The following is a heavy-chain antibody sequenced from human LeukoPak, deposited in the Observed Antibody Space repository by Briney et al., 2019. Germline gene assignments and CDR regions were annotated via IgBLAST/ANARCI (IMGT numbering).Heavy chain of an antibody. Sequence: ASVKVSCKASGYTFTSYYMHWVRQAPGQGLEWMGIINPSGGSTSYAQKFQGRVTMTRDTSTSTVYMELSSLRSEDTAVYYCARDQGGYGWGSYRYRTSPFDYWGQGTLVTVSS. CDR3: ARDQGGYGWGSYRYRTSPFDY. CDR2: INPSGGST. J-gene: IGHJ4*02. V-gene: IGHV1-46*01. D-gene: IGHD3-16*02. CDR1: GYTFTSYY.